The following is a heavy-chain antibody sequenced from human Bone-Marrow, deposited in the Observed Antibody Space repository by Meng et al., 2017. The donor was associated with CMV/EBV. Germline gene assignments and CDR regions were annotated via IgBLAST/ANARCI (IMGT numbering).Heavy chain of an antibody. CDR2: IIPIFGTA. CDR1: GGTFSSYA. D-gene: IGHD3-9*01. Sequence: SVKVSCKASGGTFSSYAISWVRQAPGQGLEWMGGIIPIFGTANYAQKFQGGVTITTDESTSTAYMELSSLRSEDTAVYYCARENDILTGYPRYYYGMDVWGQGTTVIVSS. V-gene: IGHV1-69*05. CDR3: ARENDILTGYPRYYYGMDV. J-gene: IGHJ6*02.